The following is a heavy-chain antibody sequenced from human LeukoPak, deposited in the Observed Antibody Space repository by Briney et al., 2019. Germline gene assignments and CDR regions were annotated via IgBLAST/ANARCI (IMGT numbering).Heavy chain of an antibody. V-gene: IGHV6-1*01. CDR2: TYYRSKWYN. J-gene: IGHJ3*02. CDR1: GDSVSSNSAA. CDR3: ARDPDYYDSSGYLPRDAFDI. D-gene: IGHD3-22*01. Sequence: SQTLSLTCAISGDSVSSNSAAWNWIRQSPSRGLEWLGRTYYRSKWYNDYAVSVKSRITINPDTSKNQFSLQLNSVTPEDTAVYYCARDPDYYDSSGYLPRDAFDIWGQGTMVTVSS.